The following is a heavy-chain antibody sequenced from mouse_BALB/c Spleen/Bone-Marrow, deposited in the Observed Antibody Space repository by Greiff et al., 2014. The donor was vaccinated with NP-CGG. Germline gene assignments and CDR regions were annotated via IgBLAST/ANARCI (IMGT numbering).Heavy chain of an antibody. CDR3: ARWGDYDGYFDV. Sequence: EVMLVESGPILVKPSQTLSLTCSVTGDSITSGYWNWIRKFPGNKLEYMGYISYSGSTYYNPSLKSRISITRDTSKNQYYLQLNSVTTEDTATYYCARWGDYDGYFDVWGAGTTVTVSS. CDR1: GDSITSGY. CDR2: ISYSGST. J-gene: IGHJ1*01. D-gene: IGHD2-4*01. V-gene: IGHV3-8*02.